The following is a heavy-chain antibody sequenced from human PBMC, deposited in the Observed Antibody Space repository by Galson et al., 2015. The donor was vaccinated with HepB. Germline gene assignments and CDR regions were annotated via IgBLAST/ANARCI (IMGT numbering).Heavy chain of an antibody. CDR2: LYATGNT. V-gene: IGHV3-53*01. Sequence: SLRLSCAASGFSVSDNYLSWFRQAPGKGLQWVSTLYATGNTYYADSVKGRFTISRAESKNTLYLQMNNVGADDTAVYYCVRGPRGVAFYWGQGTLVTVSS. CDR1: GFSVSDNY. D-gene: IGHD3-10*01. CDR3: VRGPRGVAFY. J-gene: IGHJ4*02.